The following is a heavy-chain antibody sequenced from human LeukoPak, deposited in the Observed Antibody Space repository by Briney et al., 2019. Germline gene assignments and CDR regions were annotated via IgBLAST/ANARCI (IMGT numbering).Heavy chain of an antibody. Sequence: SETLSLTCTVSGGSISNYHWSWIRQPAGKGLEWIGRIYFSGSTNSNPSLKSRVTMSVDTSKNQFSLKLTSLTAADTAVYYCARLTRVTDAFDIWGQGTMVTVSS. CDR2: IYFSGST. CDR3: ARLTRVTDAFDI. J-gene: IGHJ3*02. D-gene: IGHD2-21*02. V-gene: IGHV4-4*07. CDR1: GGSISNYH.